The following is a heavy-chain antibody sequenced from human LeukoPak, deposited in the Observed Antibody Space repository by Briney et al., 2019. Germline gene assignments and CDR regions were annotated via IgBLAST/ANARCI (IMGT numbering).Heavy chain of an antibody. CDR1: GGSISSGGYY. D-gene: IGHD3-22*01. V-gene: IGHV4-31*03. CDR3: TRGDYDSSGLRAFDI. CDR2: IYYSGIT. Sequence: PSQTLSLTCTVSGGSISSGGYYWSWIRQHPGKGLEWIGYIYYSGITYYNPSLKSRITISIDTSENQFSLKLSSVTAADTAMFYCTRGDYDSSGLRAFDIWGQGTMVTVS. J-gene: IGHJ3*02.